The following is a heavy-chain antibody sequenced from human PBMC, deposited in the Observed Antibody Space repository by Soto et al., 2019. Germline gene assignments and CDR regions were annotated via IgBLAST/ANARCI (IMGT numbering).Heavy chain of an antibody. CDR2: IWYDGSNK. J-gene: IGHJ6*03. Sequence: QVQLVESGGGVVQPGRSLRLSCAASGFTFSSYGMHWVRQAPGKGLEWVAVIWYDGSNKYYADSVKVRFTISRDNSKNTLYLQMNSLRAECTDVYYCASERAQQQLRPYYYYYMDVWGKGTTVTVSS. V-gene: IGHV3-33*01. CDR3: ASERAQQQLRPYYYYYMDV. D-gene: IGHD6-13*01. CDR1: GFTFSSYG.